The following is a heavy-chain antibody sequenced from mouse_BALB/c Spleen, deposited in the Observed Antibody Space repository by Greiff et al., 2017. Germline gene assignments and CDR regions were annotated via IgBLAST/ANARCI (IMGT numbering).Heavy chain of an antibody. J-gene: IGHJ4*01. Sequence: EVQVVESGGGLVQPGGSRKLSCAASGFTFSDYGMAWVRQAPGKGPEWVAFISNLAYSIYYADTVTGRFTISRENAKNTLYLEMSSLRSEDTAMYYCARDRYDGYYYAMDYWGQGTSVTVSS. CDR3: ARDRYDGYYYAMDY. CDR1: GFTFSDYG. CDR2: ISNLAYSI. V-gene: IGHV5-15*02. D-gene: IGHD2-14*01.